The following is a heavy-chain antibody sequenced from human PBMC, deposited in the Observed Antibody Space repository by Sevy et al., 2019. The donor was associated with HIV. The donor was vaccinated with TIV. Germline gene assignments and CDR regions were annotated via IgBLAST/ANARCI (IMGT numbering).Heavy chain of an antibody. CDR1: GFTFSSYS. V-gene: IGHV3-48*02. J-gene: IGHJ6*02. Sequence: GGSLRLSCAASGFTFSSYSMNWVRHAPGKGLEWVSYISSSSSTIYYADSVKGRFTISRDNAKNSLYLQMNSLRDEDTAVYYCARDTYYDFWSGYSSFYYYYGMDVWGQGTTVTVSS. CDR3: ARDTYYDFWSGYSSFYYYYGMDV. D-gene: IGHD3-3*01. CDR2: ISSSSSTI.